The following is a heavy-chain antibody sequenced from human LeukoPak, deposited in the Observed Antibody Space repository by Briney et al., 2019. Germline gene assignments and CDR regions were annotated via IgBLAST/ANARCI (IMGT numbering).Heavy chain of an antibody. D-gene: IGHD1-26*01. CDR1: GLTFSTYF. Sequence: GGSLRLSCAASGLTFSTYFMNWVRQAPGKGLEWVSSISSSSTYIYYADSVKGRFTISRDNAKNSLYLQMNSLRAEDTAVYYCASLSRSGSPIYYWGQGTLVTVSS. CDR3: ASLSRSGSPIYY. CDR2: ISSSSTYI. J-gene: IGHJ4*02. V-gene: IGHV3-21*01.